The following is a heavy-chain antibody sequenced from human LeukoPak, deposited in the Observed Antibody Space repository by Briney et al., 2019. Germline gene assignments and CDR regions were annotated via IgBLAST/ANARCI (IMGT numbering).Heavy chain of an antibody. D-gene: IGHD6-13*01. V-gene: IGHV4-4*07. CDR2: IYISGST. CDR1: GASIGDYY. J-gene: IGHJ6*03. CDR3: ARVAAAGTSLYYYYYYMDV. Sequence: PSETLSLTCTVSGASIGDYYWNWIRQPAGKGLEWIGRIYISGSTNYNPSLRSRVTMSIDTSKNQFSLKLTSMTAADSAVYYCARVAAAGTSLYYYYYYMDVWGKGTTVTVSS.